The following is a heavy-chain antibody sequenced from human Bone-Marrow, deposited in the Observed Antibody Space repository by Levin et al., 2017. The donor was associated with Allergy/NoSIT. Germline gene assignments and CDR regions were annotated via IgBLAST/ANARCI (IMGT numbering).Heavy chain of an antibody. D-gene: IGHD3-10*01. CDR2: IKEDGSAQ. J-gene: IGHJ4*02. Sequence: GGSLRLSCAASGFTFRNCWMTWVRQAPGKGLEWVANIKEDGSAQYYGDSVKGRFTISRDNAKTSLFLQMNSLRAEDTAVYYCARDVYGGGRHDYWGQGTLVTVSS. CDR3: ARDVYGGGRHDY. CDR1: GFTFRNCW. V-gene: IGHV3-7*01.